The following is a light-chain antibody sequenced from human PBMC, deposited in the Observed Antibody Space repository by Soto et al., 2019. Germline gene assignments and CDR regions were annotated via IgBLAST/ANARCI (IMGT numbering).Light chain of an antibody. CDR2: EVS. CDR1: SSDIGDYNH. V-gene: IGLV2-14*01. CDR3: SSYTAAGTFWV. Sequence: QSVLTQPASVSGSPGQSITISCTGSSSDIGDYNHVSWYQHHAGKVPKLVIFEVSNRPSGVSNRFSGSKSGNTASLTISGLQTEDDADDYCSSYTAAGTFWVVGGGTKVTVL. J-gene: IGLJ3*02.